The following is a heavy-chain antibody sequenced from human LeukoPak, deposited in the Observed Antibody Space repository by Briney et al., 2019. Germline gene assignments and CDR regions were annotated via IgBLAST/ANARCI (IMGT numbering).Heavy chain of an antibody. D-gene: IGHD3-10*01. CDR1: GGSISSYY. V-gene: IGHV4-59*01. J-gene: IGHJ4*02. Sequence: SETLSLTCTVSGGSISSYYWSWIRQPPGKGLEWIGYIYYSGSTNYNPSLKSRVTISVDTSKNQFSLKLSSVTAADTAVYYCAREILESYYYGSGSLYYFDYWGQGTLVTVSS. CDR3: AREILESYYYGSGSLYYFDY. CDR2: IYYSGST.